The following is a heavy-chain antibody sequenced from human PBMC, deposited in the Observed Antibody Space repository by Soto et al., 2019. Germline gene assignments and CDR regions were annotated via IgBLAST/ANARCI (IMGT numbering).Heavy chain of an antibody. CDR2: INHSGST. Sequence: NPSETLSLTCAVYGGSFSGYYWSWIRQPPGKGLEWIGEINHSGSTNYNPSLKSRVTISVDTSKNQFSLKLSSVTAADTAVYYCARERPDGARLDPWGQGTLVTVSS. CDR3: ARERPDGARLDP. J-gene: IGHJ5*02. D-gene: IGHD6-6*01. CDR1: GGSFSGYY. V-gene: IGHV4-34*01.